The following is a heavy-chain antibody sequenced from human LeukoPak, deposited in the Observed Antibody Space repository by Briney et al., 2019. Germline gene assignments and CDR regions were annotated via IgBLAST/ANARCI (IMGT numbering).Heavy chain of an antibody. V-gene: IGHV1-69*13. CDR1: GGTFSSYA. J-gene: IGHJ4*02. D-gene: IGHD3-22*01. CDR2: IIPIFGTA. CDR3: ARASYYDGTSNYYDSSGYYYLDY. Sequence: SVKVSCKASGGTFSSYAISWVRQAPGQGLEWMGGIIPIFGTANYAQKFQGRVTITADESTSTAYMELSSLRSEDTAVYYCARASYYDGTSNYYDSSGYYYLDYWGQGTLVTVSS.